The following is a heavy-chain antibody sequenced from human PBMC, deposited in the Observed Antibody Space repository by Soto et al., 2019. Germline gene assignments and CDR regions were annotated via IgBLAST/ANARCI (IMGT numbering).Heavy chain of an antibody. CDR3: ARSSGHYGEPAGDY. D-gene: IGHD4-17*01. J-gene: IGHJ4*02. V-gene: IGHV1-3*01. CDR1: GYTFTSYA. CDR2: INAGNGNT. Sequence: ASVKVSCKASGYTFTSYAMHWVRQAPGQRLEWMGWINAGNGNTKYSQKFQGRVTITRDTSASTAYMGLSSLRSEDTAVYYCARSSGHYGEPAGDYWGQGTLVTGSS.